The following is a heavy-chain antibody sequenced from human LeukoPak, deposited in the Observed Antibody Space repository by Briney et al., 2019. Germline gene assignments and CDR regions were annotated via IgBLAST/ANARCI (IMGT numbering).Heavy chain of an antibody. D-gene: IGHD4-17*01. Sequence: PGGSLRLSCAASGFTFSDHYMDWVRQAPGKGLEWVGRTRNKAKSYTTEYAASVKGRFTISRDDSRNSMSLQMSSLKIEDTAVYFCTRGASAVNMNYYYYMDVWGKGTTVTVSS. CDR3: TRGASAVNMNYYYYMDV. CDR2: TRNKAKSYTT. J-gene: IGHJ6*03. V-gene: IGHV3-72*01. CDR1: GFTFSDHY.